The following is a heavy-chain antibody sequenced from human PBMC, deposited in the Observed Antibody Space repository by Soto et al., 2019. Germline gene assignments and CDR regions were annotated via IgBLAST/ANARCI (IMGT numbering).Heavy chain of an antibody. CDR2: IYYSGST. J-gene: IGHJ4*02. CDR3: ARHRPSGSCSATGDFDY. V-gene: IGHV4-39*01. D-gene: IGHD1-26*01. Sequence: SETLSLTCTVSGGSISSSSYYWGWIRQPPGKGLEWIGSIYYSGSTYYNPSLKSRVTISVDTSKNQFSLKLSSVTAADTAVYYCARHRPSGSCSATGDFDYWGQGTLVTVSS. CDR1: GGSISSSSYY.